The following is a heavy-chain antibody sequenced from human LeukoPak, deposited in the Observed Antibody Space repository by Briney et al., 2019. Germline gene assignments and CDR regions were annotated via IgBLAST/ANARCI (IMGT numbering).Heavy chain of an antibody. D-gene: IGHD3-9*01. V-gene: IGHV4-34*01. Sequence: PSETLSLTCAVYGGSFSGYYWSWIRQPPGKGLEWIGEINHSGSTNYNPSLKSRVTISVDTSKNQFSLKLSSVTAADTAVYYCARHVSRPLRYFDWLLSGHDYWGQGTLVTVSS. CDR3: ARHVSRPLRYFDWLLSGHDY. CDR2: INHSGST. CDR1: GGSFSGYY. J-gene: IGHJ4*02.